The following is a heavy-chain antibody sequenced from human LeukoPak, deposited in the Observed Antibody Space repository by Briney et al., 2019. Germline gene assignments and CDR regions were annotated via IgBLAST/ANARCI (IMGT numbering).Heavy chain of an antibody. CDR3: ANSRSGYDWTFDY. J-gene: IGHJ4*02. CDR2: IRSKAYGGTT. Sequence: GGSLRLSCTASGFTFGDYAMSWFRQAPGKGLEWVGFIRSKAYGGTTEYAASVKGRFTISRDDSKSIAYLQMNSLKTEDTAVYYCANSRSGYDWTFDYWGQGTLVTVSS. CDR1: GFTFGDYA. V-gene: IGHV3-49*03. D-gene: IGHD5-12*01.